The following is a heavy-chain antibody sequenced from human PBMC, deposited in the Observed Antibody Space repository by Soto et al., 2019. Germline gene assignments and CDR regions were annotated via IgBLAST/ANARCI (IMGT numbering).Heavy chain of an antibody. Sequence: PSETLSLTCTVSGGSISSYYWSWIRQPPGKGLEWIGYIYYSGSTNYNPSLKSRVTISVDTSKNQFSLKLSSVTAADTAVYYCARGEEQLGECYYGMDVWGQGTTVTVSS. J-gene: IGHJ6*02. CDR3: ARGEEQLGECYYGMDV. CDR1: GGSISSYY. D-gene: IGHD6-6*01. V-gene: IGHV4-59*01. CDR2: IYYSGST.